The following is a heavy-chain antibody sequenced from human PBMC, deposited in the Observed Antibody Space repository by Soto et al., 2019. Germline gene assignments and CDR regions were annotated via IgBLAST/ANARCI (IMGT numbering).Heavy chain of an antibody. D-gene: IGHD3-9*01. CDR2: IIPIFGTA. CDR3: ARKPGRYCAWLLPQNYYYYRMDV. V-gene: IGHV1-69*13. Sequence: GSSVKVSCKDSGGTFSSYAISWVRQAPGQGLEWMGGIIPIFGTANYAQKFQGRVTLTADESTSTAYMELSSLRSEDTAVYYCARKPGRYCAWLLPQNYYYYRMDVWGQGTTVTVSS. J-gene: IGHJ6*02. CDR1: GGTFSSYA.